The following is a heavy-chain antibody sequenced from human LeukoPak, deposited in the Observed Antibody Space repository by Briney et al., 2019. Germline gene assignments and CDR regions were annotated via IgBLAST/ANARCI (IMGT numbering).Heavy chain of an antibody. D-gene: IGHD3-22*01. CDR1: GFTFSSYG. CDR3: AKDLTNYYDSTDTPDGMDV. Sequence: GRSLRLSCAASGFTFSSYGMHWVRQAPGKGLEWVAVISYDGSNKYYADSVKGRFTISRDNSKNTLYLQMNSLRAEDTAVYYCAKDLTNYYDSTDTPDGMDVWGQGTTVTVSS. J-gene: IGHJ6*02. V-gene: IGHV3-30*18. CDR2: ISYDGSNK.